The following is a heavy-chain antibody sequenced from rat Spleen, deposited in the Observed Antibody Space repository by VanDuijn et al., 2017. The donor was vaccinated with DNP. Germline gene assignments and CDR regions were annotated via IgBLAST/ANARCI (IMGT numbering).Heavy chain of an antibody. V-gene: IGHV1-43*01. J-gene: IGHJ1*01. CDR1: GYTFTSYY. Sequence: QVQLQQSGAELAKPGSSVKISCKASGYTFTSYYISWIKQTTGQGLEYVGYIHTGSGGTNYNERFKGRATLTLDKSSSTAFMQLSSLTPDDSAVYYCARAKYSSHYWYFDFWGPGTMVTVSS. CDR3: ARAKYSSHYWYFDF. CDR2: IHTGSGGT. D-gene: IGHD1-2*01.